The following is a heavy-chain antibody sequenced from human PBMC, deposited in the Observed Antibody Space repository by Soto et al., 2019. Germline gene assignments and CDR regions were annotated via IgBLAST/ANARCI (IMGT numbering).Heavy chain of an antibody. V-gene: IGHV3-66*01. CDR1: GFTVSSNY. CDR2: IYSGGST. CDR3: ARISCSSTSYPEYYFDY. D-gene: IGHD2-2*01. Sequence: EVQLVESGGGLVQPGGSLRLSCAASGFTVSSNYMSWVRQAPGKGLEWVSVIYSGGSTYYADSVKGRFTISRDKSKNTLYIHMNSLRAEDTAVYYCARISCSSTSYPEYYFDYWGQGTLVTVSS. J-gene: IGHJ4*02.